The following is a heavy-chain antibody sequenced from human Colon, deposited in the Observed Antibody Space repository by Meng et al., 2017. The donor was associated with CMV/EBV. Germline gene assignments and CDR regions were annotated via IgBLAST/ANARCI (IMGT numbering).Heavy chain of an antibody. CDR1: DYS. Sequence: DYSFHWVRQAPGQSLEWMGWMKTDNGGTIYAQKFQGRVTMTRDTSITTAYMELTGLRSEDTAVYYCASAPLTSYCSGGSCYYWYFDLWGRGTLVTVSS. V-gene: IGHV1-2*02. D-gene: IGHD2-15*01. CDR2: MKTDNGGT. CDR3: ASAPLTSYCSGGSCYYWYFDL. J-gene: IGHJ2*01.